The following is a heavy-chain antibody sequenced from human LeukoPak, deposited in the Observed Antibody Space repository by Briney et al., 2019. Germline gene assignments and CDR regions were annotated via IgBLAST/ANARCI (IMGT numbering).Heavy chain of an antibody. J-gene: IGHJ4*02. CDR3: ARDRLRGIAARGFDY. CDR2: INWNGGST. V-gene: IGHV3-20*04. D-gene: IGHD6-6*01. Sequence: GGSLRLSCAASGFTFDDYGMSWVRQAPGKGLEWVSGINWNGGSTGYADSVKGRFTISRDNAKNSLYLQMLSLRAEDTALYYCARDRLRGIAARGFDYWGQGTLVTVSS. CDR1: GFTFDDYG.